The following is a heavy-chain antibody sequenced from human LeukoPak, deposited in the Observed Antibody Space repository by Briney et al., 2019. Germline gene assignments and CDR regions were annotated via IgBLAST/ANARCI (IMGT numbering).Heavy chain of an antibody. D-gene: IGHD3-10*01. CDR1: GYTFTGYY. Sequence: ASVKVSFKASGYTFTGYYVHWVRQAPGQGLEWMGWINPNSGGTNYAQKFQGRVTMTRDTSISTAYMELSSLRSDDTAVYYCARDGSGSYYPYWGQGTLVTVSS. CDR3: ARDGSGSYYPY. V-gene: IGHV1-2*02. J-gene: IGHJ4*02. CDR2: INPNSGGT.